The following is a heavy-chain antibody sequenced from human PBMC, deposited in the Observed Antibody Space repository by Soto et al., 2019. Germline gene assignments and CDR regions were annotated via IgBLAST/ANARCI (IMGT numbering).Heavy chain of an antibody. CDR2: IIPIFGIA. Sequence: QVQLVQSGAEVKKPGSSVKVSCKASGGTFSSYAISWVRQAPGQGLEWMGGIIPIFGIANHAQKFQGRVPITADKSTSTAYMERRSLRTADTAVYYCASWGELPRTAEYFQHWGQGTLVTVSS. CDR3: ASWGELPRTAEYFQH. V-gene: IGHV1-69*17. CDR1: GGTFSSYA. D-gene: IGHD3-16*01. J-gene: IGHJ1*01.